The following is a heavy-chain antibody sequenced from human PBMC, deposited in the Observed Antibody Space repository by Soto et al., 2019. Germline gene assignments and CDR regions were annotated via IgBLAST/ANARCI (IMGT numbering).Heavy chain of an antibody. CDR1: GFSLSTSGVG. D-gene: IGHD1-26*01. CDR2: IYWDDDK. V-gene: IGHV2-5*02. CDR3: AHTPVGVTFFDY. J-gene: IGHJ4*02. Sequence: GSGPTLVNPTQTLTLTCTFSGFSLSTSGVGVGWIRQPPGKALEWLALIYWDDDKRYSPSLRSRLTITKDTSKNQVLLTMTNMDPVDTATYYCAHTPVGVTFFDYWGQGTLVTVSS.